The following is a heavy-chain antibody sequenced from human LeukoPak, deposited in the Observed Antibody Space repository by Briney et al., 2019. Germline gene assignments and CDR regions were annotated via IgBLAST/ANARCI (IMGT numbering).Heavy chain of an antibody. Sequence: PSETLSLTCAAYGGSFSGYYWSWIRQPPGKGLEWIGEINHSGSTNYNPSLKSRVTISVDTSKNQFSLKLSSVTAADTAVYYCARAPYCGGDCYAFFDYWGQGTLVTVSS. J-gene: IGHJ4*02. CDR3: ARAPYCGGDCYAFFDY. CDR1: GGSFSGYY. CDR2: INHSGST. D-gene: IGHD2-21*01. V-gene: IGHV4-34*01.